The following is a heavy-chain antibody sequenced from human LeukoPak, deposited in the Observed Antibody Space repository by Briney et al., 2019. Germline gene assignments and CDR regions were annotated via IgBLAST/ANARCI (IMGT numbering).Heavy chain of an antibody. J-gene: IGHJ4*02. CDR1: GGSISSYY. CDR3: ARGYSSGWYPYYFDY. D-gene: IGHD6-19*01. Sequence: SETLSLTCTVSGGSISSYYWSWIRQPPGKGLEWIGYIYYRGSTNYNPSLKSRVTISVDTSKNQFSLKLSSVTAADTAVYYCARGYSSGWYPYYFDYWGQGTLVTVSS. V-gene: IGHV4-59*01. CDR2: IYYRGST.